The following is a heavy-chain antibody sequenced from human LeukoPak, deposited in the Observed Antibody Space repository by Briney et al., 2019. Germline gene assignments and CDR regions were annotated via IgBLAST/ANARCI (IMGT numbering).Heavy chain of an antibody. CDR2: VNDSGRS. J-gene: IGHJ4*02. CDR1: GGSFSGYY. D-gene: IGHD2-2*02. Sequence: SETLTLTCAVSGGSFSGYYWSWIRQPPGKGLEWIGEVNDSGRSNYNPSLRSRVTISVDTSKNQFSLKLSSVTGADTAVYYCARGLYCSSTSCYKDYWGQGTLVTVSS. V-gene: IGHV4-34*01. CDR3: ARGLYCSSTSCYKDY.